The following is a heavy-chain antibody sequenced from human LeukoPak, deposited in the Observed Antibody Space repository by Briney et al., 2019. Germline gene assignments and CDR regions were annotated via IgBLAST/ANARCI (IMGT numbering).Heavy chain of an antibody. J-gene: IGHJ4*02. Sequence: SVKVSCKASGGTFSSYAISWVRQAPGQGLEWMGRIIPILGIANYAQKFQGRVTITADKSTSTAYMELSRLRSEDTAVYYCARALAVDPFHQNDYWGQGTLVTVSS. CDR1: GGTFSSYA. CDR2: IIPILGIA. V-gene: IGHV1-69*04. D-gene: IGHD6-19*01. CDR3: ARALAVDPFHQNDY.